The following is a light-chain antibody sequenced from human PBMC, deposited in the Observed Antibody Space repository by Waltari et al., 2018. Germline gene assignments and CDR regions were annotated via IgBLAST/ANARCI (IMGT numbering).Light chain of an antibody. CDR2: EVT. J-gene: IGLJ2*01. CDR1: RSDIGAYTS. CDR3: SSYAGSNYLV. Sequence: QSALTQPPSAPGSPGQSVTISCTVTRSDIGAYTSVPWYQQHPGKAPKFIMFEVTKRPSGVPDRFSGSKSGITASLTISGLQPEDEADYYCSSYAGSNYLVFGGGTKLTVL. V-gene: IGLV2-8*01.